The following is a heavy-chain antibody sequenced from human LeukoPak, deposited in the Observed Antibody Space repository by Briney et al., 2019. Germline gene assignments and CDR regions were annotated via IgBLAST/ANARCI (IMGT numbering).Heavy chain of an antibody. J-gene: IGHJ4*02. CDR2: IYHSGRT. V-gene: IGHV4-38-2*02. Sequence: PSETLSLTCTVSGYSISSGYYWGWIRQPPGKGLEWIGSIYHSGRTFYNPSLKSRVTISVDTSKNQFSLKLSSVTAADTAVYYCARDIYYYDSSGSQTLDYWGQGTLVTVSS. CDR1: GYSISSGYY. CDR3: ARDIYYYDSSGSQTLDY. D-gene: IGHD3-22*01.